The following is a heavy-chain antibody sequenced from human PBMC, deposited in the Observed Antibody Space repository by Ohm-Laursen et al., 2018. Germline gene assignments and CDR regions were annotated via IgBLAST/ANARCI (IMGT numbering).Heavy chain of an antibody. J-gene: IGHJ6*02. CDR2: INHSGST. V-gene: IGHV4-34*01. D-gene: IGHD2-2*01. Sequence: SDTLSLTCAVYGGSFSGYYWRWIRQPPGKGLEWIGEINHSGSTNYNPSLKSRVTTSVDTSKNQFSLKLSSVTAADTAVYYCARGNCSSASCPPYDYGMDVWGQGTTVTVSS. CDR1: GGSFSGYY. CDR3: ARGNCSSASCPPYDYGMDV.